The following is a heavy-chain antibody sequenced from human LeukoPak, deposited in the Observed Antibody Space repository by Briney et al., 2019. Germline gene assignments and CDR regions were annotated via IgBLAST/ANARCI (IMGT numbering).Heavy chain of an antibody. J-gene: IGHJ2*01. CDR1: GGTFSSYA. Sequence: SVKVSCKASGGTFSSYAMSWVRQAPGQGLEWTGGIIPIFGTANYAQKFQGRVTITADESTSTAYMELSSLRSEDTAVYYCARKVGYSSGWGDWYFDLWGRGTLVTVSS. V-gene: IGHV1-69*13. CDR3: ARKVGYSSGWGDWYFDL. D-gene: IGHD6-19*01. CDR2: IIPIFGTA.